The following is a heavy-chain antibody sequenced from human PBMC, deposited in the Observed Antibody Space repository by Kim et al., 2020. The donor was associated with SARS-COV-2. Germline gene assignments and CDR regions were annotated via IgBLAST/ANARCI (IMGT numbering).Heavy chain of an antibody. J-gene: IGHJ3*02. V-gene: IGHV1-69*13. Sequence: SVKVSCKASGGTFSSYAISWVRQAPGQGLEWMGGIIPIFGTANYAQKFQGRVTITADESTSTAYMELSSLRSEDTAVYYCARETYYDILTGSRGAFDIWGQGTMVTVSS. CDR2: IIPIFGTA. CDR1: GGTFSSYA. D-gene: IGHD3-9*01. CDR3: ARETYYDILTGSRGAFDI.